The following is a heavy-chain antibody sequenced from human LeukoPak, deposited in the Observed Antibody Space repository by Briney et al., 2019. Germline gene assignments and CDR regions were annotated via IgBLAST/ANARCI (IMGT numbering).Heavy chain of an antibody. CDR1: GYSFTDFY. D-gene: IGHD6-13*01. CDR3: ARDGPGLKQQLVIDY. CDR2: INPNSGGT. V-gene: IGHV1-2*02. J-gene: IGHJ4*02. Sequence: GASVKVSCKASGYSFTDFYIHWVRQAPGQGLEWMGWINPNSGGTNYAQKFQGRVTMTRDTSISTAYMELSRLRSDDTAVYYCARDGPGLKQQLVIDYWGQGTLVTVSS.